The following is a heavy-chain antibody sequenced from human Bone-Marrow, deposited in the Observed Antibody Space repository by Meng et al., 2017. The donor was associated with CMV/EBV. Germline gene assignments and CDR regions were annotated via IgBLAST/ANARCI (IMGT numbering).Heavy chain of an antibody. CDR2: TRNKADGETT. CDR3: ARDRHCSSPTCYTGFYY. Sequence: GESLKISCAASGFTVSDHYMDWVRQAPGKGLEWVGRTRNKADGETTDYAASVKGRFTISRDDSKNSLYLQMNSLKTEDTAVYYCARDRHCSSPTCYTGFYYWGQGTLVTVSS. V-gene: IGHV3-72*01. J-gene: IGHJ4*02. D-gene: IGHD2-2*02. CDR1: GFTVSDHY.